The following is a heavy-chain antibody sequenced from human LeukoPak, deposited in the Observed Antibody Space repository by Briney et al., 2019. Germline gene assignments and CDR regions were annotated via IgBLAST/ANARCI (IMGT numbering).Heavy chain of an antibody. Sequence: GGSLRLSCAASGFTFTNYGMHWFRQAPGKGLEWVAFIWYDGSNKYYADSVKGRFTISRDSSKNTLYLQMNNLRAEDTAVYYCASADSIVGAKYFDYWGQGTLVSVSS. CDR3: ASADSIVGAKYFDY. D-gene: IGHD1-26*01. CDR2: IWYDGSNK. CDR1: GFTFTNYG. J-gene: IGHJ4*02. V-gene: IGHV3-33*03.